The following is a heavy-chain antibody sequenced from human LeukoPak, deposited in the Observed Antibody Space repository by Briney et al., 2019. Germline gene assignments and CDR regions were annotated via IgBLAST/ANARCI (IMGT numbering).Heavy chain of an antibody. D-gene: IGHD1-7*01. V-gene: IGHV1-69*05. CDR2: IIPIFGTA. Sequence: ASVKVSCKASGGTFSSYAISWVRQAPGQGLEWMGGIIPIFGTANYAQKFQGRVTITTDESTSTAYMELSRLRSDDTAVYYCARVGGYNWNYAPDYWGQGTLVTVSS. J-gene: IGHJ4*02. CDR1: GGTFSSYA. CDR3: ARVGGYNWNYAPDY.